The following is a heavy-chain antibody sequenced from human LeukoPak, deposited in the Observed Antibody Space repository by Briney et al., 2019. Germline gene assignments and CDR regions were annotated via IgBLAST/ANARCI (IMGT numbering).Heavy chain of an antibody. CDR1: GGSISSYY. CDR3: ARVRYYDSSGYYYFDY. CDR2: IYTGGRT. V-gene: IGHV4-4*07. D-gene: IGHD3-22*01. J-gene: IGHJ4*02. Sequence: SETLSLTCTVSGGSISSYYWSWVRQPAGKGLEWIGRIYTGGRTNYNPSLRSGGTISVDKYKNQFYMKLRSVAAADTAVYYCARVRYYDSSGYYYFDYWGQGTLVTVSS.